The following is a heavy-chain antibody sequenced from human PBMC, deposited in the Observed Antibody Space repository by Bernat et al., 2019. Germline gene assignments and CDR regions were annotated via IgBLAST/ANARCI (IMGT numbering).Heavy chain of an antibody. Sequence: EVHVVESGGGLVQPGGSLRLSCSASRFSFSGFSMHWVRQAPGKGLEYVSAIGPDGVGTGYADAVKGRFTISRDNSKNTLYLQMTSLRPEDTALYYCVNDLHAVVFNWGQGAQVTVSS. CDR3: VNDLHAVVFN. D-gene: IGHD2-21*01. V-gene: IGHV3-64D*08. J-gene: IGHJ1*01. CDR2: IGPDGVGT. CDR1: RFSFSGFS.